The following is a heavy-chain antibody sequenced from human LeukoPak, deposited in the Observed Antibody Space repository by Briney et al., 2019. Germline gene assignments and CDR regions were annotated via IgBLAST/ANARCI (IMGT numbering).Heavy chain of an antibody. CDR1: GFTFSSYS. CDR3: AKDRRRFWSGYLDY. J-gene: IGHJ4*02. CDR2: ISSSSSTI. Sequence: PGGSLRLSCAASGFTFSSYSMNWVRQAPGKGLEWVSYISSSSSTIYYADSVKGRFTISRDNSKNTLYLQMNSLTAEDTAVYYCAKDRRRFWSGYLDYWGQGALVTVSS. V-gene: IGHV3-48*01. D-gene: IGHD3-3*01.